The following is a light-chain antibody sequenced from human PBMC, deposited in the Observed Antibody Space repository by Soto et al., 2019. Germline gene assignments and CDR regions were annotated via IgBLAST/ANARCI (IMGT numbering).Light chain of an antibody. CDR1: NTDVGGYDY. J-gene: IGLJ3*02. V-gene: IGLV2-14*01. Sequence: QSVLTQPASVSGSPGQSITISCTGTNTDVGGYDYVSWYQKHPGKVPKLIIYEVTNRPSGISSRFSGSKSGKTASLTISGLQAEDEADYYCSSYASSSTLVFGGGTKVTVL. CDR2: EVT. CDR3: SSYASSSTLV.